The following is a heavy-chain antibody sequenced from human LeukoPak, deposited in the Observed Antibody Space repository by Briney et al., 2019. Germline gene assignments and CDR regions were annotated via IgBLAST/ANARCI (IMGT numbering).Heavy chain of an antibody. Sequence: ASVKVSCKASGYTFTSHHINWVRQAAGQGLEWMGWMNPDSGNTAYAQKFQGRVTMTWDTSISTAYMELSSLRSDDTGVYYCARPHRTYYYDSSGYYFPLDYWGQGTLVTVSS. D-gene: IGHD3-22*01. J-gene: IGHJ4*02. CDR3: ARPHRTYYYDSSGYYFPLDY. CDR2: MNPDSGNT. CDR1: GYTFTSHH. V-gene: IGHV1-8*01.